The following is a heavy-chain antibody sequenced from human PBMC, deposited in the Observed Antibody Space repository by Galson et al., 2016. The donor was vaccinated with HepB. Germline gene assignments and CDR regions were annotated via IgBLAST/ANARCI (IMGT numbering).Heavy chain of an antibody. Sequence: SVKVSCKASGYTFTSYDINWVRQATGQGLEWMGWMNPNSGNTGYAQKFQGRVTMTRNTSIRTAYMELSSLRSEDTAVYYCAGGSYFGVVSNPWFDPWDQGTLVTGSS. D-gene: IGHD3-3*01. CDR3: AGGSYFGVVSNPWFDP. V-gene: IGHV1-8*01. CDR2: MNPNSGNT. CDR1: GYTFTSYD. J-gene: IGHJ5*02.